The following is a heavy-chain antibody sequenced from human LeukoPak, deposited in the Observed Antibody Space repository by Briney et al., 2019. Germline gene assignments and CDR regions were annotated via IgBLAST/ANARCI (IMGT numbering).Heavy chain of an antibody. D-gene: IGHD3-9*01. Sequence: APVKVSCKASGYTFTSYDITWVRQAPGQGLEWMGWMSPNSGNTGYAQKFQGRVTMTRNTSITTAYMELSSLTSEDTAVYYCARETTISPYYFDYWGLGSQVTVSP. CDR1: GYTFTSYD. V-gene: IGHV1-8*01. CDR3: ARETTISPYYFDY. J-gene: IGHJ4*02. CDR2: MSPNSGNT.